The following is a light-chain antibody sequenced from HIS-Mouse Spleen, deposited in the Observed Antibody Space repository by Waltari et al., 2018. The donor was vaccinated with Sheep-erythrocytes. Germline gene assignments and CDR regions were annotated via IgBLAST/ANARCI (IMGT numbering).Light chain of an antibody. Sequence: QSALTQPASVSGSPGQSITISCTGTSSDVGSYNLVSWYQQHPGKAPKLMIYEGSKRQSGVSNRFSGSKSGNTAYLTISGLQAEDEADYYCCSYAGSSTPWVFGGGTKLTVL. J-gene: IGLJ3*02. CDR3: CSYAGSSTPWV. CDR1: SSDVGSYNL. CDR2: EGS. V-gene: IGLV2-23*01.